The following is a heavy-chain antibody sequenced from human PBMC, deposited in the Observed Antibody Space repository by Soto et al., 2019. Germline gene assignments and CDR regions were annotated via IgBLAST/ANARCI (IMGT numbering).Heavy chain of an antibody. CDR1: GYTFTSYA. D-gene: IGHD3-22*01. CDR3: ASCYDSSGYFSIGDHNWFDP. V-gene: IGHV1-3*01. Sequence: ASVKVSCKASGYTFTSYAMHWVRQAPGQRLEWMGWINAGNGNTKYSQKFQGRVTITRDTSASTAYMELSSLRSEDTAVYYCASCYDSSGYFSIGDHNWFDPWGQGTLVTVSS. CDR2: INAGNGNT. J-gene: IGHJ5*02.